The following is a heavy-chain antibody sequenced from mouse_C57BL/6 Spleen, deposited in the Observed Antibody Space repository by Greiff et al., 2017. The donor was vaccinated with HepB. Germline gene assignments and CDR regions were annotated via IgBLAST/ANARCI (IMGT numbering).Heavy chain of an antibody. CDR2: IDPETGGT. J-gene: IGHJ3*01. V-gene: IGHV1-15*01. D-gene: IGHD1-1*01. CDR3: TPRSSYVGFAY. CDR1: GYTFTDYE. Sequence: QVHVKQSGAELVRPGASVTLSCKASGYTFTDYEMHWVKQTPVHGLEWIGAIDPETGGTAYNQKFKGKAILTADKSSSTAYMELRSLTSEDSAVYYCTPRSSYVGFAYWGQGTLVTVSA.